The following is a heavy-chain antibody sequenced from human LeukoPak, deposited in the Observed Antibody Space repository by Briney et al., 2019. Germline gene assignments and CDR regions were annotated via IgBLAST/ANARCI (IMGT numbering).Heavy chain of an antibody. Sequence: GGSLRLSCAASGFTFSSYSMNWVRQAPGKGLEWVSSISSSSSYIYYADSVKGRFTISRDNSKNTLYLQMNSLRAEDTAVYYCAKGYCSSTSCPPGTWGQGTLVTVSS. J-gene: IGHJ4*02. V-gene: IGHV3-21*04. CDR2: ISSSSSYI. CDR3: AKGYCSSTSCPPGT. CDR1: GFTFSSYS. D-gene: IGHD2-2*01.